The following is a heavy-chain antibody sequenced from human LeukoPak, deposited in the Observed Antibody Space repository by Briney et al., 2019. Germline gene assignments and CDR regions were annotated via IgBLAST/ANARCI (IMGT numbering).Heavy chain of an antibody. CDR1: GYTFTSYV. V-gene: IGHV1-18*01. J-gene: IGHJ4*02. CDR3: ARDGFYDH. Sequence: ASVKVSCTASGYTFTSYVIGWVRQAPGQGLEWMGWINTVNGNTNYAQNLQGRVTMTTDTSTSTAYMELRSLRSDDTAVYYCARDGFYDHWGQGTLVTVSS. D-gene: IGHD2/OR15-2a*01. CDR2: INTVNGNT.